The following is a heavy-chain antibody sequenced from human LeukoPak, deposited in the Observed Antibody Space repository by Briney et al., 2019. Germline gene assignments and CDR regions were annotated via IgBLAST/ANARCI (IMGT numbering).Heavy chain of an antibody. CDR1: GFTFSTYS. Sequence: GGSLRLSCAASGFTFSTYSMNWVRRAPGKGLEWVSYISTSSSTIYYADSVKGRFTISRDDAKNSLYLQMNSLRAEDTAVYYCARDPPSGGFDSWGQGTLVTVSS. J-gene: IGHJ4*02. D-gene: IGHD3-16*01. CDR2: ISTSSSTI. CDR3: ARDPPSGGFDS. V-gene: IGHV3-48*01.